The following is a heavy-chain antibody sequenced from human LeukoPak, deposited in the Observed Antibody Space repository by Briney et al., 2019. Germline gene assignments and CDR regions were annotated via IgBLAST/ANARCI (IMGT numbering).Heavy chain of an antibody. D-gene: IGHD6-13*01. Sequence: SETLSLTCTVSGGSISSYYWSWIRQPPGEGLEWIGYIYYSWSTNYNPSLKSRVTISVDTSKNQFSLKLSSVTAADTAVYYCARHFWGDFCIAAAGYFDYWGQGTLVTVSS. J-gene: IGHJ4*02. CDR1: GGSISSYY. CDR2: IYYSWST. CDR3: ARHFWGDFCIAAAGYFDY. V-gene: IGHV4-59*08.